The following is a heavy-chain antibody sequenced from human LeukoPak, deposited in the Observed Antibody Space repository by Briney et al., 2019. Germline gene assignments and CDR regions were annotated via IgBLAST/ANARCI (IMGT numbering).Heavy chain of an antibody. J-gene: IGHJ5*02. CDR1: GFTFTSSA. CDR3: AAVIYGSGSLGYNWFDP. CDR2: IVVGSGNT. D-gene: IGHD3-10*01. V-gene: IGHV1-58*01. Sequence: SVKVSCKASGFTFTSSAVQWVRQARGQRLERIGWIVVGSGNTNYAQKFQERVTITRDMSTSTAYMELSSLRSEDTAVYYCAAVIYGSGSLGYNWFDPWGQGTLVTVSS.